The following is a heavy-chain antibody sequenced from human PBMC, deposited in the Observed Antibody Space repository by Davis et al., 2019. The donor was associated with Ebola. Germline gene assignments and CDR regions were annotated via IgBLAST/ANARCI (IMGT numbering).Heavy chain of an antibody. CDR3: ARGDDIVVVPAALYFDY. CDR2: ISYDGSNK. Sequence: GESLKISCAASRFTFSSYAMHWVRQAPGKGLEWVAVISYDGSNKYYADSVKGRFTISRDNAKNSLYLQMNSLRDEDTAVYYCARGDDIVVVPAALYFDYWGQGTLVTVSS. D-gene: IGHD2-2*01. CDR1: RFTFSSYA. J-gene: IGHJ4*02. V-gene: IGHV3-30-3*01.